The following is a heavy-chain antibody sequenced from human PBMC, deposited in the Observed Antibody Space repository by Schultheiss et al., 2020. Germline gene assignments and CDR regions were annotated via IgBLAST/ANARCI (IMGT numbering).Heavy chain of an antibody. V-gene: IGHV3-30*04. D-gene: IGHD1-26*01. CDR1: GFTFSSYA. CDR2: ISYDGSNK. J-gene: IGHJ4*02. CDR3: ASLWELPGDVDY. Sequence: GGSLRLSCAASGFTFSSYAMHWVRQAPGKGLEWVAVISYDGSNKYYADSVKGRFTISRDNSKNTLYLQMNSLRAEDTAVYYCASLWELPGDVDYWGKGTLVTVSS.